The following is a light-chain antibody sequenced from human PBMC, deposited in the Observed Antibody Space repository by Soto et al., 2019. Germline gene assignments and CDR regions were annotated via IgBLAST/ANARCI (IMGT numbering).Light chain of an antibody. Sequence: EIVLTQSPATLSLSPGTRATLSCRASQRVSSYLAWYQQKPGQAPRLLIYDASDRATGIPGRFSGSGSGTDFTLTISSLEPEDFAVYYCQQHSNWPPITFGQGTRLEIK. V-gene: IGKV3-11*01. CDR2: DAS. CDR1: QRVSSY. J-gene: IGKJ5*01. CDR3: QQHSNWPPIT.